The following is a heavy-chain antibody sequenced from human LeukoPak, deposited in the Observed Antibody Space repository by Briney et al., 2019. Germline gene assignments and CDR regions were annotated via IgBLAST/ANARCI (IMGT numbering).Heavy chain of an antibody. D-gene: IGHD6-19*01. Sequence: PGGSLRLSCAASGFTFSTYAMSWVRQTPGKGLEWVSDIRGSGGSTNYADSVKGRFTISRDNSKNTLYLQMDSLRAEDTAVHYCAKGRSSWFSGSFDYWGQGTLVTVSS. CDR3: AKGRSSWFSGSFDY. CDR2: IRGSGGST. CDR1: GFTFSTYA. V-gene: IGHV3-23*01. J-gene: IGHJ4*02.